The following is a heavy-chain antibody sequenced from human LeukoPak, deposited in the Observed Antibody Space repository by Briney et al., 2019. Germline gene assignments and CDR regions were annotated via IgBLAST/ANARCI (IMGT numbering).Heavy chain of an antibody. V-gene: IGHV5-51*01. Sequence: GESLKISCKGSGYTFTSFWIAWVRQMPGKGLEYMGIIYPTDSTTTYSPSFQGQVTMSVDKSINTAYLQWSSLNASDTAMYYCARRGGAADFDYWGQGTLVTVSS. J-gene: IGHJ4*02. CDR1: GYTFTSFW. D-gene: IGHD3-16*01. CDR2: IYPTDSTT. CDR3: ARRGGAADFDY.